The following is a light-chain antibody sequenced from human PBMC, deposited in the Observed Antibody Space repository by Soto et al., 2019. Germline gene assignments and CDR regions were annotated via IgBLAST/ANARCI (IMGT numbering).Light chain of an antibody. CDR1: QSVSSSY. J-gene: IGKJ1*01. CDR3: QQYGSSRGRT. CDR2: GAS. Sequence: EIVLTQSPGTLSLSPGERATLSCRASQSVSSSYLAWYQQKPGQAPRLLIYGASSRATGIPDRFSGSRSGTDFTLTISRLEPEDFAVYYCQQYGSSRGRTFGQGTKVEIK. V-gene: IGKV3-20*01.